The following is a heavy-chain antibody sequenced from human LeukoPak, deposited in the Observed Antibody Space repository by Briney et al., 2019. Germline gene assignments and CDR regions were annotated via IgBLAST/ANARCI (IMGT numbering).Heavy chain of an antibody. CDR2: IYHSGST. D-gene: IGHD3-22*01. J-gene: IGHJ6*03. Sequence: SETLSLTCTVSGYSISSGYYWGWIRQPPGKGLEWIGSIYHSGSTYYNPSLKSRVTISVDTSKNQFSLKLSSVTAADTAVYYCARGYDSSGYYLGYYYYYMDVWGKGTTVTISS. CDR1: GYSISSGYY. CDR3: ARGYDSSGYYLGYYYYYMDV. V-gene: IGHV4-38-2*02.